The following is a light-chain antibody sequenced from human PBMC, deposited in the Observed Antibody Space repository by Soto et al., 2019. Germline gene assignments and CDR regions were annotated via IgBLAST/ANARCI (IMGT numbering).Light chain of an antibody. J-gene: IGKJ4*01. CDR1: QSIRSN. CDR2: GAS. CDR3: QQYNSWPLT. V-gene: IGKV3-15*01. Sequence: EIMMTQSPATLSVSPGDRVTLSRRASQSIRSNSAWYQQKPGQAPRLLIYGASTRATGIPGRFSGSGYETEFTLTISSLQSEDFAVYYCQQYNSWPLTFGGGTKVDIK.